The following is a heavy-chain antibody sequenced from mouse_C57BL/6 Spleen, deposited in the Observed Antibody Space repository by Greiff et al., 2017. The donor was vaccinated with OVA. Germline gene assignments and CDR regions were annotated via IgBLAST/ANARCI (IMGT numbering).Heavy chain of an antibody. CDR3: ATGRGRQYYFDY. V-gene: IGHV1-53*01. J-gene: IGHJ2*01. CDR1: GYTFTSCW. D-gene: IGHD3-2*02. CDR2: INPSNGGT. Sequence: VKLQQPGTELVKPGASVKLSCKASGYTFTSCWLYWVKQRPGQGLEWMGNINPSNGGTNYNEKFKSKATMTVDKSSSTVYMQLSSLTSEDSAVYYCATGRGRQYYFDYWGQGTPLTVSS.